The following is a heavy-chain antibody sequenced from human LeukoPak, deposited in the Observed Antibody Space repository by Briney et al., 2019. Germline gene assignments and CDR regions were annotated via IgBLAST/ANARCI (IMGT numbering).Heavy chain of an antibody. D-gene: IGHD2-15*01. V-gene: IGHV4-59*01. CDR3: ARVGCSGGSCYSDAFDI. CDR2: IYYSGGT. CDR1: GGSISSYY. Sequence: SETLSLTCTVSGGSISSYYWSWIRQPPGKGLEWIGYIYYSGGTNYNPSLKSRVTISVDTSKNQFSLKLSSVTAADTAVYYCARVGCSGGSCYSDAFDIWGQGTMVTVSS. J-gene: IGHJ3*02.